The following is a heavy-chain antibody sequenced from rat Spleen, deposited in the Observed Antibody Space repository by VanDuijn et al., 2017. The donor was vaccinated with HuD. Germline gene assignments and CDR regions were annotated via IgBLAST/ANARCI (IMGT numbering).Heavy chain of an antibody. CDR2: IIYDGTRT. J-gene: IGHJ3*01. CDR1: GFTFSDYN. Sequence: EVQLVESGGGLVQPGRSLKLSCAASGFTFSDYNMAWVRQAPKKGLEWVATIIYDGTRTHYRDSVKGRFAISRDTAKSTLYLQMDSLGSEDTATYYCATAGSRISRFAYWGQGTLVTVSS. V-gene: IGHV5S10*01. CDR3: ATAGSRISRFAY. D-gene: IGHD2-7*01.